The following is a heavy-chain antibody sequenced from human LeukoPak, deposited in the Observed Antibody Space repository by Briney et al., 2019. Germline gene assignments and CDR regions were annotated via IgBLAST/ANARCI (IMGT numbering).Heavy chain of an antibody. CDR1: GGSISSYY. Sequence: PSETLSLTCTVSGGSISSYYWSWIRQPPGKGLEWIGYIYYSGSTNYNPSLKSRVTISVDTSKNQFSLKLSSVTAADTAVYYCAREKSDSGSFFDYWGQGTLVTVSS. D-gene: IGHD1-26*01. J-gene: IGHJ4*02. CDR3: AREKSDSGSFFDY. V-gene: IGHV4-59*01. CDR2: IYYSGST.